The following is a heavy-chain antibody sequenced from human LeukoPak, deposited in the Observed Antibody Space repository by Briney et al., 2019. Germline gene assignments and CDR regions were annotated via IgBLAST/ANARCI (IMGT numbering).Heavy chain of an antibody. CDR1: GDSISSSSYY. J-gene: IGHJ4*02. V-gene: IGHV4-39*01. CDR3: ARRTDDSSGYEYGLDY. CDR2: IYYSGST. Sequence: PSETLSLTCTVSGDSISSSSYYWGWIRQPPGKGLEWIGSIYYSGSTYYNPSLKSRVTIAVETSKNQTSLKLSSVTAADTDVYYCARRTDDSSGYEYGLDYWGQGTLVTVSS. D-gene: IGHD3-22*01.